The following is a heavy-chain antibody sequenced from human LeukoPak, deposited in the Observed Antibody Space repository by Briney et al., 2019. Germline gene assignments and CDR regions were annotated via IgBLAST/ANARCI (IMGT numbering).Heavy chain of an antibody. J-gene: IGHJ4*02. Sequence: SETLSLTCAVYGGSFSGYYWSWIRQPPGKGLEWIGEINHSGSTNYNPSHKSRVTISVDTSKNQFSLKLSSVTAADTAVYYCARGLRSGSYYIDYWGQGTLVTVSS. V-gene: IGHV4-34*01. D-gene: IGHD3-10*01. CDR1: GGSFSGYY. CDR2: INHSGST. CDR3: ARGLRSGSYYIDY.